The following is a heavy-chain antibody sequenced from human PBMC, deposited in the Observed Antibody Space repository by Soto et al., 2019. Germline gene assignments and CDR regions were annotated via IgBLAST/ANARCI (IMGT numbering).Heavy chain of an antibody. J-gene: IGHJ4*02. D-gene: IGHD4-17*01. CDR2: IIRDGSTT. Sequence: EVQLVESGGGLVQPGGSLRLSCAASGFTFSSYCMHWVRQAPGKGLVWVSRIIRDGSTTNYADSVKGRFTISRDNAKNTLYLQMNSLRAEDTAVYYCARGINGDYGSDYWGQGTLVTVSS. CDR3: ARGINGDYGSDY. V-gene: IGHV3-74*01. CDR1: GFTFSSYC.